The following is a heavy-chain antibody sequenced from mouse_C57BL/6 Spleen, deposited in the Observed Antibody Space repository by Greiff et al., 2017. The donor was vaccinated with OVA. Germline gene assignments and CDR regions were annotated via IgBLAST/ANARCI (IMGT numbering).Heavy chain of an antibody. CDR1: GYTFTNYW. CDR2: IYPGGGYT. CDR3: ARGSSGPYAMDY. D-gene: IGHD3-2*02. Sequence: VKLQESGAELVRPGTSVKMSCKASGYTFTNYWIGWAKQRPGHGLEWIGDIYPGGGYTNYNEKFKGKATLTADKSSSTAYMQFSSLTSEDSAIYYCARGSSGPYAMDYWGQGTSVTVSS. V-gene: IGHV1-63*01. J-gene: IGHJ4*01.